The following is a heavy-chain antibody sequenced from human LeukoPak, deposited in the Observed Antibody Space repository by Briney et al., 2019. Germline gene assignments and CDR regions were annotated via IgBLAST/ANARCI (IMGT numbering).Heavy chain of an antibody. CDR3: ARVSIGAWYFDL. D-gene: IGHD3-16*01. CDR2: INGDGSTT. Sequence: GGSLRLSCAASGFTFSGYWMHWVRQAPGKGLVWVSRINGDGSTTTYADSVTGRFTISRDNAKNTQYLQMNRLGAEDTAVYYCARVSIGAWYFDLWGRGTLVTVSS. J-gene: IGHJ2*01. CDR1: GFTFSGYW. V-gene: IGHV3-74*01.